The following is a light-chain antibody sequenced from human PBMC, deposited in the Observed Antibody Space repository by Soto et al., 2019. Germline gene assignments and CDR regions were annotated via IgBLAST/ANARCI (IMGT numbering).Light chain of an antibody. CDR3: RSSVGSPPSV. CDR1: SSNVGSYKL. CDR2: EVN. J-gene: IGLJ1*01. Sequence: QSVLTQPASVSGSPGQSITISCTGTSSNVGSYKLVSWYQQHPGKAPKLMIFEVNKRPSGVSNRFSGSKSGNTASLTISGLKVEEEADYDCRSSVGSPPSVFGTGPK. V-gene: IGLV2-23*02.